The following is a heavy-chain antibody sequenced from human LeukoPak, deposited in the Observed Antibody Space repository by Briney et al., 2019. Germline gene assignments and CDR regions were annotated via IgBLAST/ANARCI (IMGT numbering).Heavy chain of an antibody. D-gene: IGHD2-2*01. V-gene: IGHV3-23*01. Sequence: GGSLRLSCAASGFTFSIYWMSWVRQAPGKGLEWVSAISGSGGSTYYADSVKGRFTISRDNSKNTLYLQMNSLRAEDTAVYYCAKWGIVVVPAAMPYDYWGQGTLVTVSS. CDR3: AKWGIVVVPAAMPYDY. CDR2: ISGSGGST. J-gene: IGHJ4*02. CDR1: GFTFSIYW.